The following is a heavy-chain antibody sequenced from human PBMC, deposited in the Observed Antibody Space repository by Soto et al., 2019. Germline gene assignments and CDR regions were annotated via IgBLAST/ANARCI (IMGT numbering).Heavy chain of an antibody. CDR2: INPSGGST. D-gene: IGHD3-3*01. Sequence: ASVKVSCKASGYTFTSYYMHWVRQAPGQGLEWMGIINPSGGSTSYAQKFQGRVTMTRDTSTSTVYMELSSLRSEDTAVYYCARVPPYYDFWSGYPPRGVWFDPWGQGTLVTVSS. J-gene: IGHJ5*02. CDR3: ARVPPYYDFWSGYPPRGVWFDP. CDR1: GYTFTSYY. V-gene: IGHV1-46*01.